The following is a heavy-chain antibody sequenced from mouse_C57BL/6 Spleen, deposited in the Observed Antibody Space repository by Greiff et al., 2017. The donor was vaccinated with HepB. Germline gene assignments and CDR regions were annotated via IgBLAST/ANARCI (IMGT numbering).Heavy chain of an antibody. V-gene: IGHV1-64*01. CDR3: AREGYDYDGFAY. J-gene: IGHJ3*01. Sequence: VQLQQPGAELVKPGASVKLSCKASGYTFTSYWMHWVKQRPGQGLEWIGMIHPNSGSTNYNEKFKSKATLTVAKSSSTAYMQLSSLTSEDSAVYYCAREGYDYDGFAYGGQGTLVTVSA. CDR1: GYTFTSYW. CDR2: IHPNSGST. D-gene: IGHD2-4*01.